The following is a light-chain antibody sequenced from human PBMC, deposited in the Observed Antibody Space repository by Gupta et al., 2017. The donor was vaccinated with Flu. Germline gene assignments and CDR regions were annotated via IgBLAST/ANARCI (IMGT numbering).Light chain of an antibody. CDR3: QSYDSSLSGSV. CDR1: TSDIVAGYD. V-gene: IGLV1-40*01. CDR2: GNN. J-gene: IGLJ3*02. Sequence: QSVLTQPPSVSEAPGQRPTISCTGSTSDIVAGYDVHWYQQLPGTAPKLLIYGNNNRPSGVPDRFSGSKSGTSASLAITGLQAEDEADYYCQSYDSSLSGSVFGGGTKLTVL.